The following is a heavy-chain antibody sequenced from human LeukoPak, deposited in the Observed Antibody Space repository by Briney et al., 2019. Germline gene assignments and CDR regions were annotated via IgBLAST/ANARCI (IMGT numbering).Heavy chain of an antibody. V-gene: IGHV3-30*18. D-gene: IGHD2-8*01. CDR1: GFTFGSYG. J-gene: IGHJ4*02. CDR2: ISYDGSNK. CDR3: AKDPDCTSGICYTFFDY. Sequence: GRSLRLSCAASGFTFGSYGMHWVRQAPGKGLEWVAVISYDGSNKHYADSVKGRFTISRDNSKNTLYLQMNSLRAEDTAVYYCAKDPDCTSGICYTFFDYWGQGTLVTVSS.